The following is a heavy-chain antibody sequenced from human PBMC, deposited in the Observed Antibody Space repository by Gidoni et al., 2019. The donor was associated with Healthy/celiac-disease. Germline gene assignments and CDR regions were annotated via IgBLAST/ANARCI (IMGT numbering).Heavy chain of an antibody. D-gene: IGHD2-2*01. CDR3: ARVYCSSTSCSTYYYYGMDV. CDR1: VYTFTGYY. V-gene: IGHV1-2*02. J-gene: IGHJ6*02. Sequence: QMQLVQSVAEVKKPGASVTVSCKSSVYTFTGYYMHWVRQAPGQGLEWMGWIKPNSGGTNDAKKFQGRVTMTRDTSISTAYMELSRLRSDDTDVYYCARVYCSSTSCSTYYYYGMDVWGQGTTVTVSS. CDR2: IKPNSGGT.